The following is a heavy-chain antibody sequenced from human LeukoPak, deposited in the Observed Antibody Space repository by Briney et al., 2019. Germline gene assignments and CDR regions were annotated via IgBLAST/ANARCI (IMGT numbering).Heavy chain of an antibody. Sequence: GGSLRLSCAAYGFTVSGSAMGWVRQAAGKGMEWFGRIRTKANSYATAYSASVKGRFTISRDDSKNTAYLQMNSLKTEDTAVYYCTPLGATGVDYWGQGTLVTVSS. J-gene: IGHJ4*02. CDR2: IRTKANSYAT. CDR3: TPLGATGVDY. V-gene: IGHV3-73*01. CDR1: GFTVSGSA. D-gene: IGHD1-26*01.